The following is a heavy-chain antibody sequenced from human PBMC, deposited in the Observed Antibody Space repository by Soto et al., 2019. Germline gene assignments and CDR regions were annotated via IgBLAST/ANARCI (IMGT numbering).Heavy chain of an antibody. D-gene: IGHD6-13*01. CDR1: GFTFSIST. CDR2: ISSGTTYF. J-gene: IGHJ4*02. Sequence: EVQLVESGGGLVKPGGSLTLSCAASGFTFSISTMNWVRQAPGKRLEWVSSISSGTTYFYYADSVKGRFSISRDNAKHSLYLQMNSLRGEDTAVYYCARGDGTGLHSSGWSPRFWGQGTLVTVSS. CDR3: ARGDGTGLHSSGWSPRF. V-gene: IGHV3-21*01.